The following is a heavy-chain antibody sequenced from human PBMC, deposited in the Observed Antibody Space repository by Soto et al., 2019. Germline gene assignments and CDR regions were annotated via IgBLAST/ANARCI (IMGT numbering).Heavy chain of an antibody. Sequence: EVQLLESGGGLVQPGGSLRLSCTASGFNFSRHAMTWVRQAPGKGLEWVSGLSDSGGSIYYADSVKGRFTISRDNSMNTLYLQMNTLRAEDTAIYYCAKVSSSWYAGFFDLWGQGTLVTVSS. D-gene: IGHD6-13*01. J-gene: IGHJ4*02. CDR2: LSDSGGSI. V-gene: IGHV3-23*01. CDR1: GFNFSRHA. CDR3: AKVSSSWYAGFFDL.